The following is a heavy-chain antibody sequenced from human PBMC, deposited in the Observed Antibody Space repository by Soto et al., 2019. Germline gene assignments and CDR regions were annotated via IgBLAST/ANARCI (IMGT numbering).Heavy chain of an antibody. V-gene: IGHV3-74*01. D-gene: IGHD6-25*01. CDR1: GFTLSSYW. Sequence: HPGGSLRLSCAASGFTLSSYWVHWVRPAAGKGLVWVSRIKNDGNTTNYADSVGGRFAISRDSTKNTVFLQMNNLRADDTAVYYCAGPLAARFNYWGQGSLVTVSS. J-gene: IGHJ4*02. CDR3: AGPLAARFNY. CDR2: IKNDGNTT.